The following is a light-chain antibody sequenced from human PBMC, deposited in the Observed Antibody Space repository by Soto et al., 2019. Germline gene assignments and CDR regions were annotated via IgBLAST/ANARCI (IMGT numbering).Light chain of an antibody. CDR2: EVS. V-gene: IGLV2-14*01. CDR3: SSYTTTATLHV. J-gene: IGLJ1*01. Sequence: QSVLTQPASASGSPGQSITLSCTGTGSDVGAYNYVSWYQHHPGKAPKLLIYEVSHRPSAVSTRFSGSKSGNTASLTISGLQAEDEADYFCSSYTTTATLHVFGTGTKVTVL. CDR1: GSDVGAYNY.